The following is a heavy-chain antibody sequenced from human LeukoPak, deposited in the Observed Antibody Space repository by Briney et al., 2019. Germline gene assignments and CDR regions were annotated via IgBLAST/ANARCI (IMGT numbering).Heavy chain of an antibody. CDR3: ARGARYYEFWSGYYGH. J-gene: IGHJ4*02. D-gene: IGHD3-3*01. Sequence: GGSLRLSCAASGFTFSSYWMSWVRQAPGKGLEWVANIKQDGSEKYYVDSVKGRFTISRDNAKNSLYLQMNSLRAEDTAVYYCARGARYYEFWSGYYGHWGQGTLVTVSS. V-gene: IGHV3-7*03. CDR2: IKQDGSEK. CDR1: GFTFSSYW.